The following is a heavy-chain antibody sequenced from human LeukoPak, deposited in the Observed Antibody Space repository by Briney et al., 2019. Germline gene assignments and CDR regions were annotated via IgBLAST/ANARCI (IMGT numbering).Heavy chain of an antibody. CDR1: GFTFSSYG. Sequence: GGSLRLSCAASGFTFSSYGIHWVRQAPGKGLEWVAVISYDGSNKYYADSVRGRFTISRDNSKNTLYLQMNSLRAEDTAVYYCAKDTVVVPAAIGYYYYYGMDVWGQGTTVTVSS. J-gene: IGHJ6*02. CDR2: ISYDGSNK. V-gene: IGHV3-30*18. CDR3: AKDTVVVPAAIGYYYYYGMDV. D-gene: IGHD2-2*01.